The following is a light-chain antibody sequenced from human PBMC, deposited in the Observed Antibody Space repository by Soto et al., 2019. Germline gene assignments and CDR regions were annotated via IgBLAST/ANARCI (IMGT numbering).Light chain of an antibody. CDR1: QYIISNY. Sequence: ETVLTQSPATLSLSPGERATLSCRASQYIISNYLAWYQQKPGQAPSLLIYGASSRATGIPDRFSGSGSETDFTLTISRLEPEDFAVYYCQQYGNSPRTLGQGTKVDIK. CDR3: QQYGNSPRT. V-gene: IGKV3-20*01. J-gene: IGKJ1*01. CDR2: GAS.